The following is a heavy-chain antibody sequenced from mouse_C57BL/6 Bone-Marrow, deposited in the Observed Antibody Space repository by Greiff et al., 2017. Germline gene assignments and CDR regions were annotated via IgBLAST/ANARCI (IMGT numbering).Heavy chain of an antibody. D-gene: IGHD1-2*01. J-gene: IGHJ3*01. V-gene: IGHV1-55*01. CDR3: ASHPHF. CDR2: IYPGSGST. Sequence: QVQLQQPGAELVKPGASVKMSCKASGYTFTSYWITWVKQRTGQGLEWIGDIYPGSGSTYYNEKFKSKATLTVDKSSSTAYMPLRRLTSEDYAVYFCASHPHFWGKGTLVTVSA. CDR1: GYTFTSYW.